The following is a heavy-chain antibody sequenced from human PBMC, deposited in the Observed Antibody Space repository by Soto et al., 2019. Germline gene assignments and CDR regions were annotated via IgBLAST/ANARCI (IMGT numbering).Heavy chain of an antibody. J-gene: IGHJ4*02. V-gene: IGHV3-33*01. CDR1: GFTFTNAA. Sequence: QVHLVESGGGVVQPGRSLRLSCAASGFTFTNAAMHWVRQAPGKGLEWVAVIWYDGSKEYYADSVKGRFTVSRDNSKNTLYLQMNSLRAEDTAVYYCASQEHGPVGLDYWGQGTLVTVSS. CDR3: ASQEHGPVGLDY. CDR2: IWYDGSKE. D-gene: IGHD1-1*01.